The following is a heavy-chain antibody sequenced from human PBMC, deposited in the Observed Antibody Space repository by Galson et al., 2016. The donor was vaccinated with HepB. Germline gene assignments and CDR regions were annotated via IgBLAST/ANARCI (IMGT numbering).Heavy chain of an antibody. CDR3: ARDLRSSWDIRYFHH. Sequence: SLRLSCAASGFNFGNYAMSWVRQGPGKGLEWVSSMTGSGDTAYYAESVKGRFTISRDNSKNALFMQIHSLRPEDTGVYYCARDLRSSWDIRYFHHWGQGTRVTVSS. J-gene: IGHJ1*01. V-gene: IGHV3-23*01. CDR1: GFNFGNYA. CDR2: MTGSGDTA. D-gene: IGHD6-19*01.